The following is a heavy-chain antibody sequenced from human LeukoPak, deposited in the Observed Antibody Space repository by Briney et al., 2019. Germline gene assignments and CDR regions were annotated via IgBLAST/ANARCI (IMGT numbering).Heavy chain of an antibody. CDR1: GFTFSNYA. Sequence: GGSLRLSCAASGFTFSNYAMSWVRQAPGKGLEWVSAISGSGGSTYYADSVKGRFTISRDNSKNTLYLQMNSLRAEDAAVYYCAKGSRYCSGGSCPYYFDYWGQGTLVTVSS. CDR3: AKGSRYCSGGSCPYYFDY. D-gene: IGHD2-15*01. J-gene: IGHJ4*02. V-gene: IGHV3-23*01. CDR2: ISGSGGST.